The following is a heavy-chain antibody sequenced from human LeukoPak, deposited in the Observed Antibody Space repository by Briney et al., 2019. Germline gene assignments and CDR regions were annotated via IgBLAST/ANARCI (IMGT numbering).Heavy chain of an antibody. D-gene: IGHD3-10*01. CDR3: ASVSPESIVRGVQHPFRY. CDR1: GGSISSYY. J-gene: IGHJ4*02. CDR2: IYYSGST. V-gene: IGHV4-59*08. Sequence: SETLSLTCTVSGGSISSYYWNWIRQPPGKGLEWIGYIYYSGSTNYNPSLKSRVTISVDTSKKQFSLRLSSVTAADTAVYYCASVSPESIVRGVQHPFRYWGQGTLVTVSS.